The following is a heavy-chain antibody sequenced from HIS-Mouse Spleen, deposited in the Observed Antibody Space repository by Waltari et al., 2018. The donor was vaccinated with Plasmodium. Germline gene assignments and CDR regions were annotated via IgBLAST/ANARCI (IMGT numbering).Heavy chain of an antibody. CDR3: ASSWYWYFDL. D-gene: IGHD6-13*01. Sequence: QVQLVQSGAEVKKPGASVKVSCKASGYTFTSYYMHWVRQAPGQGLEWMGIINHSGGSTSYAQKFQGRVTMTRDTSTSTVYMELNSLRAEDTAVYYCASSWYWYFDLWGRGTLVTVSS. V-gene: IGHV1-46*01. J-gene: IGHJ2*01. CDR2: INHSGGST. CDR1: GYTFTSYY.